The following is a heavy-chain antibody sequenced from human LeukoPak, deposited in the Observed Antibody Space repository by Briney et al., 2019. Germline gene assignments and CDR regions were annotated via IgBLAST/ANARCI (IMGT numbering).Heavy chain of an antibody. CDR1: GFTFSNYA. V-gene: IGHV3-23*05. D-gene: IGHD2-2*02. Sequence: GGSLRLSCAASGFTFSNYAMSWVRQAPGKGLMWVARININGTFSTYADSVQGRFTVFRDNAKKTLYLQMYSLRAEDTAVYYCAKDSLGVGIPTVIGIFDYWGQGTLVTVSS. CDR3: AKDSLGVGIPTVIGIFDY. J-gene: IGHJ4*02. CDR2: ININGTFS.